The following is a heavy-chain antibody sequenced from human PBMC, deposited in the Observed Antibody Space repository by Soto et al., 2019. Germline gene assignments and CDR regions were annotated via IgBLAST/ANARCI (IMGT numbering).Heavy chain of an antibody. Sequence: SETLSLTCAVYGGSFSGYYWSWIRQPPGKGLEWIGEINHSGSTNYNPSLKSRVTISVDTSKNQFSLKLSSVTAADTAVYYCARRYGANFDYWGQGTLVTVSS. CDR1: GGSFSGYY. CDR2: INHSGST. J-gene: IGHJ4*02. D-gene: IGHD4-17*01. V-gene: IGHV4-34*01. CDR3: ARRYGANFDY.